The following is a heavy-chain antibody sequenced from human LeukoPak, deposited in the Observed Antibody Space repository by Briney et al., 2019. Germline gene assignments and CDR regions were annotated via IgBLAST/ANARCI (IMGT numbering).Heavy chain of an antibody. V-gene: IGHV1-69*04. D-gene: IGHD1-26*01. J-gene: IGHJ4*02. CDR2: IIPIFGIA. Sequence: SVKVSCKASGGTFSSYAISWVRQAPGQGHEWMGRIIPIFGIANYAQKFQGRVTITADKSTSTAYMELSSLRSEDTAVYYCARVIVGATTGKYYFDYWGQGTLVTVSS. CDR1: GGTFSSYA. CDR3: ARVIVGATTGKYYFDY.